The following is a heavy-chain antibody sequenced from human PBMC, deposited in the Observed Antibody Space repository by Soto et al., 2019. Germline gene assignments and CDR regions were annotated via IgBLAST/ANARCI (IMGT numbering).Heavy chain of an antibody. Sequence: QVQLVQSGAEVKTPGSSVKVSCTASGDTFNFYTLSWVWQAPGQGLEWMGRIIPMLGMSNYAQKFQGRVTMIADKSTRTVYMVLSGLRSEDTALYYCATNYGSGSTHFDNWGQGTLVTVSS. V-gene: IGHV1-69*02. J-gene: IGHJ4*02. D-gene: IGHD3-10*01. CDR2: IIPMLGMS. CDR1: GDTFNFYT. CDR3: ATNYGSGSTHFDN.